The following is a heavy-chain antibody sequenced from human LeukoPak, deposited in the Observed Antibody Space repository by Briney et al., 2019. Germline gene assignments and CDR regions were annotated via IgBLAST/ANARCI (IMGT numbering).Heavy chain of an antibody. V-gene: IGHV3-74*03. D-gene: IGHD3-10*01. Sequence: GGSLRLSCAASGFSFSNSWMHWVRQVPGKGLVWVSHINNDGSFTTYADSVKGRFTISRDNAKRTLDPQMNSLRPDDTAIYYCATFDMCWGQGTLVTVSS. CDR3: ATFDMC. CDR2: INNDGSFT. J-gene: IGHJ4*02. CDR1: GFSFSNSW.